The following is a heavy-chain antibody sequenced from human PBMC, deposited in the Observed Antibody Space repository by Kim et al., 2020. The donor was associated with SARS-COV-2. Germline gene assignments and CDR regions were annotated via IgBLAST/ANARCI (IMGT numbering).Heavy chain of an antibody. Sequence: SETLSLPCTVSGGSISSSSYYWGWIRQPPGKGLEWIGSIYYSGSTYYNPSLKSRVTISVDTSKNQFSLKLSSVTAADTAVYYCARHLGLWFGEFCWFDPWGQGTLVTVSA. CDR2: IYYSGST. V-gene: IGHV4-39*01. CDR1: GGSISSSSYY. J-gene: IGHJ5*02. D-gene: IGHD3-10*01. CDR3: ARHLGLWFGEFCWFDP.